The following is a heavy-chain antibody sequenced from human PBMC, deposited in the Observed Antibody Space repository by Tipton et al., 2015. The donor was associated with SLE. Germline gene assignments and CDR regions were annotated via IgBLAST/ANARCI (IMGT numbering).Heavy chain of an antibody. J-gene: IGHJ4*01. Sequence: TLSLTCNVSGGSISNLYWSWIRQPPGKPLEWIGYVYYGGSTKYNPSLKSRVTISVDTSKNQFSLKLTSVTAADTAVYYCAGAPLGSITGFDFWGHGTLVTVSS. CDR1: GGSISNLY. CDR2: VYYGGST. D-gene: IGHD5-24*01. CDR3: AGAPLGSITGFDF. V-gene: IGHV4-59*11.